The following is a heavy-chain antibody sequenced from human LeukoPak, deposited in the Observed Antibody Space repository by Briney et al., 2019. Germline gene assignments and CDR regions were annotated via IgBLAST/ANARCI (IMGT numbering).Heavy chain of an antibody. Sequence: GESLKISCKGSGYSFTSSWIGWVRQMPGKGLEWMGIIYPGDSDTKYSPSFQGQVTISADKSISTAYLQWSSLKASDTAMYYCGRVTSSGWHIDGYWGQGTLVTVSS. J-gene: IGHJ4*02. CDR2: IYPGDSDT. CDR3: GRVTSSGWHIDGY. CDR1: GYSFTSSW. D-gene: IGHD6-19*01. V-gene: IGHV5-51*01.